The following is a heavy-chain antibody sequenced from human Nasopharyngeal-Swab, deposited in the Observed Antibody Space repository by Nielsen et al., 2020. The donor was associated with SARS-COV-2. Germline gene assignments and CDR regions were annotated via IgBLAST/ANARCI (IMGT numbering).Heavy chain of an antibody. CDR3: ARGAKIVSYGMDV. CDR2: IDWDDDK. D-gene: IGHD2-15*01. J-gene: IGHJ6*02. Sequence: SGPTLVKPTQTLTLTCTFSGFSLSTSGVGVGWIRQPPGKALEWLARIDWDDDKYYSTSLKTRLTISKDTSKNQVVLTMTNMGPVDTATYYCARGAKIVSYGMDVWGQGTTVTVSS. V-gene: IGHV2-70*11. CDR1: GFSLSTSGVG.